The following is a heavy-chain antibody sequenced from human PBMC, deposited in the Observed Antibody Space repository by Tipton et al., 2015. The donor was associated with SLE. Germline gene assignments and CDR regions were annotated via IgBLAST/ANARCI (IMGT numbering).Heavy chain of an antibody. D-gene: IGHD5-18*01. V-gene: IGHV3-9*01. J-gene: IGHJ4*02. CDR2: ISWNSGTM. CDR1: GLRFDEYG. Sequence: SLRLSCAASGLRFDEYGMHWVRQAPGKGLEWVSGISWNSGTMGYSDSAEGRFTISRDNAKKSLYLQMDFVRPEDTALYYCAKERILKRGYSYGAIDYWGQGTLVTVSS. CDR3: AKERILKRGYSYGAIDY.